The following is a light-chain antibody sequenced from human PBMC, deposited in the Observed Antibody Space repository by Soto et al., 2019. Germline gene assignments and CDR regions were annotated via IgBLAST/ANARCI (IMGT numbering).Light chain of an antibody. CDR1: QSVSSN. CDR3: QQDNNWPRT. J-gene: IGKJ1*01. CDR2: GAS. Sequence: EIVMKHSPATLTVSPGERATLSCRASQSVSSNLAWYQQKPGQAPRLLIYGASTRATGIPARFSGSGSGTEFTLTINSLQSEDFAVYYCQQDNNWPRTFGQGTKV. V-gene: IGKV3-15*01.